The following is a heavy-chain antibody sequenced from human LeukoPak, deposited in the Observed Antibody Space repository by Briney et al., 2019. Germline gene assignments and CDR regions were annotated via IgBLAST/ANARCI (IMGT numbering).Heavy chain of an antibody. J-gene: IGHJ4*02. CDR3: AKALYSGSWYGDY. CDR2: ISYDGGNN. CDR1: GFTFSSYG. D-gene: IGHD6-13*01. Sequence: PGRSLRLSCAASGFTFSSYGMHWVRQAPGKGLEWVAIISYDGGNNYYADSVQGLFTISRDNSKNTLYLQMNSLRTEDTAVYYCAKALYSGSWYGDYWGQGTLVTVSS. V-gene: IGHV3-30*18.